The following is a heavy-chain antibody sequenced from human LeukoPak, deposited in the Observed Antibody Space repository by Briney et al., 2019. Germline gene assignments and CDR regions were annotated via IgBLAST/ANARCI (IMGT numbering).Heavy chain of an antibody. CDR3: ARTGRGVIDQGGAKNFDI. CDR1: GYTLTELS. V-gene: IGHV1-24*01. CDR2: FDPEDGET. J-gene: IGHJ3*02. D-gene: IGHD3-16*01. Sequence: ASVTVSCKVSGYTLTELSMHWVRQAPGKGLEWMGGFDPEDGETIYAQKFQGRVTMTEDTSTDTAYMELSSLRSEDTAVYYCARTGRGVIDQGGAKNFDIWGQGTMVTVSS.